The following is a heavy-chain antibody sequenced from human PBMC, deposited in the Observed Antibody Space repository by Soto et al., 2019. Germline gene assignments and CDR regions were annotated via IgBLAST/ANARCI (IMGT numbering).Heavy chain of an antibody. J-gene: IGHJ3*02. CDR2: INWNGGST. CDR3: ARGHGTYYYDSSGYRDAFDI. D-gene: IGHD3-22*01. V-gene: IGHV3-20*04. Sequence: EVQLVESGGGVVRPGGSLRLSCAASGFTFDDYGMSWVRQAPGKGLEWVSGINWNGGSTGYADSVKGRFTISGDNAKNSXYXXMNSLRAEDTSLYYCARGHGTYYYDSSGYRDAFDIWGQGTMVTVSS. CDR1: GFTFDDYG.